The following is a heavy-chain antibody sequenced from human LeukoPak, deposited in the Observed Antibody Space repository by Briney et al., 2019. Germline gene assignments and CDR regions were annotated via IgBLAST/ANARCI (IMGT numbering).Heavy chain of an antibody. Sequence: QTGGSLRLSCAASGFTFSSYGMHWVRQAPGKGLEWVAVIWYDGSNKYYAESVKGRFTISRDNSKNTLYLQMNSLRAEDTAVYYCAKSTMSRRGIGYFDYWGQGTLVTVSS. CDR3: AKSTMSRRGIGYFDY. J-gene: IGHJ4*02. D-gene: IGHD6-13*01. CDR1: GFTFSSYG. V-gene: IGHV3-33*06. CDR2: IWYDGSNK.